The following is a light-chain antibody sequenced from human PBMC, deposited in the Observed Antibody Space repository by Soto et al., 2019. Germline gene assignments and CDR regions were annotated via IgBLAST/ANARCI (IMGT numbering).Light chain of an antibody. CDR1: QSVSSNY. Sequence: EIVLTQSPGTLSLSPGETATLSCGASQSVSSNYFAWYQQKPGQAPRLLIYAASSRATGIPDRFSGSGSGTDFTLTVSRLEPEDFAVYYCQQYFTSPWTFGQGTKVEIK. V-gene: IGKV3-20*01. CDR3: QQYFTSPWT. J-gene: IGKJ1*01. CDR2: AAS.